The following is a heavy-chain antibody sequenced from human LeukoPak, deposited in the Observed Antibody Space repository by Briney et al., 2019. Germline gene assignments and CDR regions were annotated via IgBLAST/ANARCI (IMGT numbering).Heavy chain of an antibody. J-gene: IGHJ5*02. Sequence: GASVRVSCKASGYTFTSYVINWVRQATGRGLEWMGWMNPNSGNTGYARKFQGRVTMTRNTSISTAYMELSSLRSEDTAVYYCARGGAPLGYCSSTSCSTENWFDPWGQGTLVTVSS. CDR2: MNPNSGNT. CDR3: ARGGAPLGYCSSTSCSTENWFDP. D-gene: IGHD2-2*02. V-gene: IGHV1-8*01. CDR1: GYTFTSYV.